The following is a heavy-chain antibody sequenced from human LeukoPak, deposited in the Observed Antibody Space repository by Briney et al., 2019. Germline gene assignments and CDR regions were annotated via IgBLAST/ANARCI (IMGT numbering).Heavy chain of an antibody. D-gene: IGHD2-2*01. CDR3: ARASIVVVPAAIDFDY. CDR2: IIPILGIA. J-gene: IGHJ4*02. CDR1: GGTFSSYA. Sequence: SVKVSCKASGGTFSSYAISWVRQAPGQGLEWMGRIIPILGIANYAQKFQGRVTITADKSTSTAYMELSSLRSDDTAVYYCARASIVVVPAAIDFDYWGQGTLVTVSS. V-gene: IGHV1-69*04.